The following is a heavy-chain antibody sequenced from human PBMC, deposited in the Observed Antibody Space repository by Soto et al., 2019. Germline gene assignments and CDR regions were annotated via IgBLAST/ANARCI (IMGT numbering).Heavy chain of an antibody. J-gene: IGHJ4*02. D-gene: IGHD2-15*01. CDR3: ARRFCSDSYCSYFDY. CDR2: INHSGIT. CDR1: GGSFRGYF. Sequence: SETLSLTCAVYGGSFRGYFWSWIRQPPGKGLEWIGEINHSGITSYSPSLGSRVTTSVDTPKNQFSLRLRSVTAADTAIYYCARRFCSDSYCSYFDYWGRGTLVTVS. V-gene: IGHV4-34*10.